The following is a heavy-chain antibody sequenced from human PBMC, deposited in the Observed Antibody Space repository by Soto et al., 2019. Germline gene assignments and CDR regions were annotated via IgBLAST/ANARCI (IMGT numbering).Heavy chain of an antibody. D-gene: IGHD2-15*01. CDR1: GFTFISYA. CDR3: AKDKYCSGGSCYSGYFDY. J-gene: IGHJ4*02. Sequence: GGPLRLSCAASGFTFISYAMSWVRQAPGKGLEWVSAISGSGGSTYYADSVKGRFTISRDNSKNTLYLQMNSLRAEDTAVYYCAKDKYCSGGSCYSGYFDYWGQGTLVTVSS. CDR2: ISGSGGST. V-gene: IGHV3-23*01.